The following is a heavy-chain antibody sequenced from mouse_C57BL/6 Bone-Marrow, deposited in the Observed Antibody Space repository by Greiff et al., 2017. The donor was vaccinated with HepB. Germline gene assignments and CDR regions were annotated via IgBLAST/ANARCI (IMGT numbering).Heavy chain of an antibody. V-gene: IGHV1-42*01. CDR1: GYSFTGYY. D-gene: IGHD3-2*02. J-gene: IGHJ3*01. CDR3: ARSRQLRPPWFAY. CDR2: INPSTGGT. Sequence: EVQLQQSGPELVKPGASVKISCKASGYSFTGYYMNWVKQSPEKSLEWIGEINPSTGGTTYNQKFKAKATLTVDKSSSTAYMQLKSLTSEDSAVYYCARSRQLRPPWFAYWGQGTLVTVSA.